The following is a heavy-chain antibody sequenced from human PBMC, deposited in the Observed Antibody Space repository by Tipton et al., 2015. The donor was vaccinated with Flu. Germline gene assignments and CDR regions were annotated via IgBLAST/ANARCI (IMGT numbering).Heavy chain of an antibody. V-gene: IGHV4-59*01. J-gene: IGHJ6*02. Sequence: LSCTVSGGSISSYYWSWIRQPPGKGLEWIGYIYYSGSTNYNPSLKSRVTISVDTSKNQFSLKLSSVTAADTAVYYCARDGGRYFDWQHYGMDVWGQGTTVTVSS. CDR1: GGSISSYY. CDR3: ARDGGRYFDWQHYGMDV. CDR2: IYYSGST. D-gene: IGHD3-9*01.